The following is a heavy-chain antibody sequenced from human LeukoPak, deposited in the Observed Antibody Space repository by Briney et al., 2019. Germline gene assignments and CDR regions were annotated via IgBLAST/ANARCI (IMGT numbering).Heavy chain of an antibody. CDR3: AKDLAAAGLRPDY. Sequence: PGGSLRLSCAASGFTFSSYGMHWVRQAPGRGLEWVAVISYDGSNKYYADSVKGRFTISRDNSKNTLYLQMNSLRAEDTAVYYCAKDLAAAGLRPDYWGQGTLVTVSS. D-gene: IGHD6-13*01. CDR1: GFTFSSYG. CDR2: ISYDGSNK. J-gene: IGHJ4*02. V-gene: IGHV3-30*18.